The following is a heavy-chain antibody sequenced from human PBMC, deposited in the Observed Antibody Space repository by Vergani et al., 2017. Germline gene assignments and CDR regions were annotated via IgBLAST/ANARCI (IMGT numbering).Heavy chain of an antibody. CDR1: GYSFTNYW. V-gene: IGHV5-51*01. J-gene: IGHJ4*02. CDR3: GRLYGRESSGSKDFDY. D-gene: IGHD1-26*01. CDR2: IHPADSDT. Sequence: EVQLVQSGAEVQKPGESLNISCQISGYSFTNYWIGWVRQMPGKGLEWMGIIHPADSDTRYSPSFQGQVTISVDKSISTAYLQRSSLRASDSAMYYCGRLYGRESSGSKDFDYWGQGTLVTVSA.